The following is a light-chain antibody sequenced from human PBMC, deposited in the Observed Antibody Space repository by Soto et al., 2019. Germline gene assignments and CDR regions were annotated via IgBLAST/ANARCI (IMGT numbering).Light chain of an antibody. CDR2: LAS. V-gene: IGKV2-28*01. CDR1: QSVQHSNGYNY. Sequence: DIGMTQSPLSVPVTPGEPASISCRSSQSVQHSNGYNYLDWYFQKPGQSPQLLIYLASNRASGVPVRFSGSGSGTDFTLNISRVEAEDVGLYYCMQGVQMPPITFGQGTRLEIK. CDR3: MQGVQMPPIT. J-gene: IGKJ5*01.